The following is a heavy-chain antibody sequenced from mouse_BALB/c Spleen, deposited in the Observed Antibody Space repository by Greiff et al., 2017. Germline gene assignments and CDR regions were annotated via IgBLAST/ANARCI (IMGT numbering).Heavy chain of an antibody. Sequence: QVQLQQPGAELVMPGASVKMSCKASGYTFTDYWMHWVKQRPGQGLEWIGAIDTSDSYTSYNQKVKGKATLTVDESSSTAYMQLSSLTSEDSAVYYCAREGLGGTSPYWGQGTLVTVSA. CDR2: IDTSDSYT. J-gene: IGHJ3*01. V-gene: IGHV1-69*01. CDR1: GYTFTDYW. CDR3: AREGLGGTSPY. D-gene: IGHD1-1*02.